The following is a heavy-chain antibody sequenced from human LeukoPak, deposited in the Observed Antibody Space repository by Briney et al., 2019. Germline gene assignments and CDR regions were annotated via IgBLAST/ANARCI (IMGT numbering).Heavy chain of an antibody. CDR1: GYTFTSYY. V-gene: IGHV1-2*02. CDR2: INPNSGGT. Sequence: GASVKVSCKASGYTFTSYYMHWVRQAPGQGLEWMGWINPNSGGTNYAQKFQGRVTMTRDTSISTAYMELSRLRSDDTAVYYCARSQRRSGGSYALYYYYYYMDVWGKGTTVTVSS. CDR3: ARSQRRSGGSYALYYYYYYMDV. D-gene: IGHD2-15*01. J-gene: IGHJ6*03.